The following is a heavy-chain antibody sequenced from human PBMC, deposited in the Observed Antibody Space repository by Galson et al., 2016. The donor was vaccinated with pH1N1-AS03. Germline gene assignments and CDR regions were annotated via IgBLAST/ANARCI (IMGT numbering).Heavy chain of an antibody. Sequence: QSGAEVTKPGESLKISCKGSGYNFNTYWIAWVRQTPGKGLEWMGIIFPDDSDVRYNPSFQGHITISADKSISTAYLQWSSLRASDTAMSYCARIVVVPNATQRGSNWFDPWGQGSLVTVSS. CDR2: IFPDDSDV. V-gene: IGHV5-51*03. CDR3: ARIVVVPNATQRGSNWFDP. J-gene: IGHJ5*02. D-gene: IGHD2-2*01. CDR1: GYNFNTYW.